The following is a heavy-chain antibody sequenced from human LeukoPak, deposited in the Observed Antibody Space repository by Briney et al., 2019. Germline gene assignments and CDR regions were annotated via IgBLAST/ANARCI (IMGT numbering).Heavy chain of an antibody. Sequence: ASVKVSCKASGGTFSSYAISWMRQATGQGLEWMGWMNPNSDNTGYAQKFQGRVTMTRNTSISTAYMELSSLRSEDTAVYYCARGLWSGYYYYYYGMDVWGQGTTVTVSS. J-gene: IGHJ6*02. V-gene: IGHV1-8*02. CDR1: GGTFSSYA. CDR3: ARGLWSGYYYYYYGMDV. CDR2: MNPNSDNT. D-gene: IGHD3-3*01.